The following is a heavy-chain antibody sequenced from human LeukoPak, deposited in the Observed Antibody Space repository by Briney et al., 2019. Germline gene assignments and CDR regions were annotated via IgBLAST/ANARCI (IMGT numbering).Heavy chain of an antibody. CDR2: ISAYNGNT. CDR1: GYTFTSYG. V-gene: IGHV1-18*04. J-gene: IGHJ4*02. CDR3: ARGRSSGWYTGECYFDY. Sequence: ASVKVSCKASGYTFTSYGISWVRQAPGQGLEWMGWISAYNGNTNYAQKLQGRVTMTTDTSTSTAYMELRSLRSDDTAVYYCARGRSSGWYTGECYFDYWGQGTLVTVSS. D-gene: IGHD6-19*01.